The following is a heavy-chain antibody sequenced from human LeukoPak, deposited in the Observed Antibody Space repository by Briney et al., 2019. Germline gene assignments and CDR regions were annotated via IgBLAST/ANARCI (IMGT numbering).Heavy chain of an antibody. D-gene: IGHD6-6*01. Sequence: KSSETLSLTCTVSGGSINRYYWNWIRQPPGKGLEWIGYIYSTGSTNYNLSLRSRVTMSVDTSKNQFSLKLSSVTAADTAIYFCARGSYSSSGGWFDPWGQGTLVIVSS. CDR3: ARGSYSSSGGWFDP. V-gene: IGHV4-59*01. CDR2: IYSTGST. J-gene: IGHJ5*02. CDR1: GGSINRYY.